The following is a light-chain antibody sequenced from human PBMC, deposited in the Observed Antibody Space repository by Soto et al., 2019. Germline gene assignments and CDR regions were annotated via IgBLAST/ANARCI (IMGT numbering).Light chain of an antibody. CDR2: GAS. CDR3: QQYGSSPRLT. J-gene: IGKJ4*01. CDR1: QSVSSY. Sequence: EIVLTQSRATLCWAAGERRTLCSRASQSVSSYLGWYQQKPGQAPRLLIYGASSRATGIPDRFSGSGSGTHFTLTISRLEPADFAVYYSQQYGSSPRLTFGGGTKVDNK. V-gene: IGKV3-20*01.